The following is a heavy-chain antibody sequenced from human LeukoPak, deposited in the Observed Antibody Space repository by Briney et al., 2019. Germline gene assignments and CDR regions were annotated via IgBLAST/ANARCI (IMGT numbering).Heavy chain of an antibody. D-gene: IGHD3-9*01. J-gene: IGHJ4*02. CDR2: ITPFNGNT. Sequence: ASVKVSCTASGYTFTNYFMHWVRLAPGQGLVWVGWITPFNGNTNYAQKFQDRVTITRDRSMSTAYMELSSLRSEDTAMYYCASTGGYSYDILNWGQGTLVTVSS. CDR1: GYTFTNYF. CDR3: ASTGGYSYDILN. V-gene: IGHV1-45*02.